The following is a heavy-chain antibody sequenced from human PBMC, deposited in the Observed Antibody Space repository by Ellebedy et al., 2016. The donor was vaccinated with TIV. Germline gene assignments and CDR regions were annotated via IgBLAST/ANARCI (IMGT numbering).Heavy chain of an antibody. J-gene: IGHJ5*02. CDR2: ISGSGGST. CDR1: GFTFSSYA. D-gene: IGHD4-11*01. CDR3: AKSNSIMDYFDP. V-gene: IGHV3-23*01. Sequence: GESLKISCAASGFTFSSYAMSWVRQAPGKGLEWVSAISGSGGSTYYADSVKGRFTISRDNSKNTLYLQMNSLRAEDTAVYYCAKSNSIMDYFDPWGQGTLVTVSS.